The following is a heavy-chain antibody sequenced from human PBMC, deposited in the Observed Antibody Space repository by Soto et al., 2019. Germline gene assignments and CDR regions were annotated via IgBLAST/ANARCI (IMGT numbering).Heavy chain of an antibody. V-gene: IGHV4-59*01. D-gene: IGHD3-3*01. CDR2: IYYSGST. Sequence: LSLTFTVSGGSISSYYWSWIRQPPGKGLEWIGYIYYSGSTNYNPSLKSRVTISVDTSKNQFSLKLSSVTAADTAVYYCARALGTGEDFWSGYYYGMDVWGQGTTVTVSS. J-gene: IGHJ6*02. CDR3: ARALGTGEDFWSGYYYGMDV. CDR1: GGSISSYY.